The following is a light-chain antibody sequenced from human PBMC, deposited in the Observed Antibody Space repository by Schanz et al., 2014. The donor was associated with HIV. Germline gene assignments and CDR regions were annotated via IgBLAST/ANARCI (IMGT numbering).Light chain of an antibody. J-gene: IGLJ3*02. Sequence: QSVLTQPPSASGTPGQRVTISCSGSSSNIGSNSVHWYQHLPGTTPKLLIYRNNQRPSGVPDRFSGSKSGTSASLAISGLRSEDEADYYCAAWDDSLSGEVFGGGTKLTVL. CDR2: RNN. CDR3: AAWDDSLSGEV. CDR1: SSNIGSNS. V-gene: IGLV1-47*01.